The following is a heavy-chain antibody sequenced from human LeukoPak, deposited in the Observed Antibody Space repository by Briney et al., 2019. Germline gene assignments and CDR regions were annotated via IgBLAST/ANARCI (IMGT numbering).Heavy chain of an antibody. CDR1: GFTFDDYA. J-gene: IGHJ3*02. D-gene: IGHD3-22*01. CDR3: AKGNYYDSSGYYQQHAFDI. Sequence: GGSLRLSCAASGFTFDDYAMHWVRQAPGKGLEWVSGISWNSGSIGYADSVKGRFTISRDNAKNSLYLQMNSLRAEDMALYYCAKGNYYDSSGYYQQHAFDIWGQGTMVTVSS. CDR2: ISWNSGSI. V-gene: IGHV3-9*03.